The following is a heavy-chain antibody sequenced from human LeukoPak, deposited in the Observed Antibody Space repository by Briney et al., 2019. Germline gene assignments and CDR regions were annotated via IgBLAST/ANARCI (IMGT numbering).Heavy chain of an antibody. CDR3: ARARSGSFSAAFDI. V-gene: IGHV3-30*04. CDR2: ISYDGSNK. Sequence: GGSLRLSCAASEFTFSSYAMHWVRQAPGKGLEWVAVISYDGSNKYYADSVKGRFTISRDNSKNTLYLQMNSLRAEDTAVYYCARARSGSFSAAFDIWGQGTMVTVSS. CDR1: EFTFSSYA. D-gene: IGHD1-26*01. J-gene: IGHJ3*02.